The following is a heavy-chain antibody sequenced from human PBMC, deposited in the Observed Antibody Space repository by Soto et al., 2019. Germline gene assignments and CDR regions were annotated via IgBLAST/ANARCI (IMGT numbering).Heavy chain of an antibody. J-gene: IGHJ6*03. V-gene: IGHV5-51*01. CDR1: GYSFTSYW. CDR2: IYPGDSDT. CDR3: ARGFYGSGSYWPYYYHYYMDV. D-gene: IGHD3-10*01. Sequence: PGESLKISCKGSGYSFTSYWIGWVRQMPGKGLEWMGIIYPGDSDTRYSPSFQGQVTISADKSISTAYLQWSSLKASDTAMYYCARGFYGSGSYWPYYYHYYMDVWGKGTTVTVSS.